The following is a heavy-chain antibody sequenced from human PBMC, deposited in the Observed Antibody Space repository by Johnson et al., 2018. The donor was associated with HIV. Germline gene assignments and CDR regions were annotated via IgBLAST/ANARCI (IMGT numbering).Heavy chain of an antibody. CDR1: GFTFNNAW. CDR3: TTAELGWTGLGAFDI. J-gene: IGHJ3*02. CDR2: IKSKTDGGTT. D-gene: IGHD3/OR15-3a*01. Sequence: VQLVESGGGVVQPGRSLRLSCAASGFTFNNAWMNWVRQAPGRGLEWVGRIKSKTDGGTTDYAAPVKGRFTLSRDDSKNTLYLQMNSLKPEDTAVYYCTTAELGWTGLGAFDIWGQGTMVTVSS. V-gene: IGHV3-15*01.